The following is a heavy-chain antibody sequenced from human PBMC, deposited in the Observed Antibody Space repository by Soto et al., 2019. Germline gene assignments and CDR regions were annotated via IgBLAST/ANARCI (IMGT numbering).Heavy chain of an antibody. Sequence: QVQLVESGGGVVQPGRSLRLSCAASGFTFSSYAMHWVRQAPGKGLEWVAVISYDGSNKYYADSVKGRFTISRDNSKNTLYPQMNSLRAEDTAVYYCARDLGMIVVVTTFDIWGQGTMVTVSS. D-gene: IGHD3-22*01. CDR1: GFTFSSYA. CDR2: ISYDGSNK. J-gene: IGHJ3*02. V-gene: IGHV3-30-3*01. CDR3: ARDLGMIVVVTTFDI.